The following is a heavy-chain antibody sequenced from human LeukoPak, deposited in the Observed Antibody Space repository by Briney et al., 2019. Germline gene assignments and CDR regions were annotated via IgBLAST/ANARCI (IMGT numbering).Heavy chain of an antibody. Sequence: GGSLRLSCAASGFTFSSYSMNWVRLAPGKGLEWVSSISSSSSYIYYADSVKGRFTISRDNAKNSLYLQMNSLRAEDTAVYYCARSGTKLNWFDPWGQGTLVTVSS. V-gene: IGHV3-21*01. D-gene: IGHD1-7*01. J-gene: IGHJ5*02. CDR1: GFTFSSYS. CDR3: ARSGTKLNWFDP. CDR2: ISSSSSYI.